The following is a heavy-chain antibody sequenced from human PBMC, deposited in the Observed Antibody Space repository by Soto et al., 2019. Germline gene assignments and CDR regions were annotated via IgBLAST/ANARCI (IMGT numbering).Heavy chain of an antibody. CDR2: SSNSGTFA. J-gene: IGHJ4*02. D-gene: IGHD1-1*01. V-gene: IGHV3-11*06. CDR3: ARSGDNYNLLDY. Sequence: GGSLRLSCAASGFTFSDYYMSWIRQAPGKGLEWISYSSNSGTFARYADSVKGRFSISRDNAKNSLYLQIDSLRGEDTAIYYCARSGDNYNLLDYWGQGTPVTVSS. CDR1: GFTFSDYY.